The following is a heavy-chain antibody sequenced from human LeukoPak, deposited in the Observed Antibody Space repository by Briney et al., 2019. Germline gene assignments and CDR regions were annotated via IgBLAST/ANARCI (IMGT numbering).Heavy chain of an antibody. CDR1: GFTFGGYE. CDR3: ASFYDSTGRDY. J-gene: IGHJ4*02. V-gene: IGHV3-48*03. Sequence: GGSLRLSCAASGFTFGGYEMNWVRQAPGKGLEWVSYISSSGSTINYADSVKGRFTISRDNAENSLYLQMSSLRAEDTAVYYCASFYDSTGRDYWGQGTLVTVSS. D-gene: IGHD3-22*01. CDR2: ISSSGSTI.